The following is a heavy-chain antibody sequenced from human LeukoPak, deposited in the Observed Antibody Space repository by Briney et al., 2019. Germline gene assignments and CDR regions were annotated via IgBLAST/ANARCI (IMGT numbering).Heavy chain of an antibody. J-gene: IGHJ4*02. CDR1: GGTFSSNE. V-gene: IGHV1-69*04. CDR3: ARNVGSGLDN. D-gene: IGHD1-1*01. CDR2: IIPNLGTA. Sequence: GASVKVPCKASGGTFSSNEISWVRQAPGQGLEWMGRIIPNLGTANYAQSFQGRVTITADKSTSTAYMELSSLRSEDSALYYCARNVGSGLDNWGQGTLITVSS.